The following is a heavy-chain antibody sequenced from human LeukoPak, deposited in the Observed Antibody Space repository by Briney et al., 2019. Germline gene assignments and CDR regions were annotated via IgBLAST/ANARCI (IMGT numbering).Heavy chain of an antibody. V-gene: IGHV3-30*02. CDR1: GFTFSSYG. Sequence: GGSLRLSCAASGFTFSSYGMHWVRQAPGKGLEWVAVIWYDGSNKYYADSVKGRFTISRDNSKNTLYLQMNSLRAEDTAVYYCAKDRGTSGSYEDYWGQGTLVTVSS. CDR3: AKDRGTSGSYEDY. CDR2: IWYDGSNK. D-gene: IGHD1-26*01. J-gene: IGHJ4*02.